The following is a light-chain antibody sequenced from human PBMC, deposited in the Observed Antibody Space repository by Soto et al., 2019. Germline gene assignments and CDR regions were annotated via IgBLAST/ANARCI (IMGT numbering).Light chain of an antibody. Sequence: EIVIAQAPGTLSLSPGERATLSCRASQSVSNNYVAWYRQKPGQAPRLLIYGASNRATGIPDRFSGSGSGTDFTLTISRLEHEDVAVYYCQQYGSSGTFGQGTKVDIK. V-gene: IGKV3-20*01. J-gene: IGKJ1*01. CDR2: GAS. CDR1: QSVSNNY. CDR3: QQYGSSGT.